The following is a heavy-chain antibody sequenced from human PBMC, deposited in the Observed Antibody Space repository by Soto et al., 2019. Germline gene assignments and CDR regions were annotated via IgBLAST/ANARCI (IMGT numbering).Heavy chain of an antibody. J-gene: IGHJ4*02. V-gene: IGHV3-21*01. Sequence: PGGSLRLSCAASGFSFSSYSMNWVRQAPGKGLEWVSSISSSSSYIYYADSVKGRFTISRDNAKNSLYLQMNSLRAEDTAVYYCAKDKFGYISTSCYQPLDYWGQGTLHTVSS. CDR3: AKDKFGYISTSCYQPLDY. CDR2: ISSSSSYI. D-gene: IGHD2-2*01. CDR1: GFSFSSYS.